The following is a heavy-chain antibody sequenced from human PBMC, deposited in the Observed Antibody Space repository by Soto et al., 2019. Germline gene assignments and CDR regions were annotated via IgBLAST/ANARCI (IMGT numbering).Heavy chain of an antibody. V-gene: IGHV3-23*01. CDR2: ISVSGGTT. CDR1: GFTFNNYA. CDR3: AKDASPKGWAWFGESFDY. J-gene: IGHJ4*02. Sequence: PGGSLRLSCAASGFTFNNYALTWVRQAPGKGLEWVSTISVSGGTTHYSDSVKGRFPIPGDNSKNTLYLQKNSLRAEETAVYYCAKDASPKGWAWFGESFDYWGQGTLVTVSS. D-gene: IGHD3-10*01.